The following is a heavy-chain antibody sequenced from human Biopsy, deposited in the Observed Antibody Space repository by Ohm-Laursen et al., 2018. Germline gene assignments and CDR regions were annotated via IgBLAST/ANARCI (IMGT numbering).Heavy chain of an antibody. CDR2: IRRNSAII. J-gene: IGHJ6*02. CDR3: ASGRGGAGYDIDV. D-gene: IGHD2-2*01. V-gene: IGHV3-9*01. CDR1: PFIFDHYG. Sequence: SLRLSCVPSPFIFDHYGIQWLRQPPARGLEWVSGIRRNSAIIDYADSVRGRFTISRNNARRFLFLQMNNLKSEDTAFYYCASGRGGAGYDIDVWGRGTTVTASS.